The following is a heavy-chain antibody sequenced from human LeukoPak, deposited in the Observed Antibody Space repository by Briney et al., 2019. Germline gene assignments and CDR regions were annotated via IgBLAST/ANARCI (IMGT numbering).Heavy chain of an antibody. Sequence: SETLSFTCTVSGGSISSYYWSWIRQPAGKGLEWIGRIYTSGSTNYNPSLKSRVTMSVDTSKNQFSLKLSSVTAADTAVYYCARVGQLVGGDYYYYYMDVWGKGATVTVSS. CDR3: ARVGQLVGGDYYYYYMDV. CDR1: GGSISSYY. V-gene: IGHV4-4*07. CDR2: IYTSGST. J-gene: IGHJ6*03. D-gene: IGHD6-6*01.